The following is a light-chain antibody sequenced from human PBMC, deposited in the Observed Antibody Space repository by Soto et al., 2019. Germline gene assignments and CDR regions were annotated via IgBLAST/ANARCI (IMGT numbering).Light chain of an antibody. J-gene: IGKJ4*01. Sequence: DIQLTQSPSFLSASVGDRVTITCRASQDISNYLAWYQQKPGKAPKFLIYGTSTLQSGVPSRFSGSGSGTEFTLPTGSLQPEDFVTNYCQQVNSYPLTLGGGTKVEIK. CDR3: QQVNSYPLT. V-gene: IGKV1-9*01. CDR2: GTS. CDR1: QDISNY.